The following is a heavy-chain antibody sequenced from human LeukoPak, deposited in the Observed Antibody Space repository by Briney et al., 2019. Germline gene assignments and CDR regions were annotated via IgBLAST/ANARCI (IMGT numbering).Heavy chain of an antibody. CDR1: GVSISSYY. V-gene: IGHV4-59*08. D-gene: IGHD6-19*01. CDR3: ASSGWSHFDS. Sequence: SETLSLTCTVSGVSISSYYWSWIRQPPGKGLEWIGYIFYSGITNSNPSLRSRVTISIDTSKNQFSLNLSSVTAADTAVYYCASSGWSHFDSWGQGTLVTVSS. CDR2: IFYSGIT. J-gene: IGHJ4*02.